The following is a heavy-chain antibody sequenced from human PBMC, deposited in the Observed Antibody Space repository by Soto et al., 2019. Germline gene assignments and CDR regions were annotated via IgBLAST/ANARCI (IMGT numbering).Heavy chain of an antibody. J-gene: IGHJ4*02. D-gene: IGHD3-16*01. CDR2: IYYSGTT. V-gene: IGHV4-61*01. CDR1: GDSVSNDNYY. CDR3: ARSQRGRTAFTFDY. Sequence: QVQLQESGPGLVKPSETLSLTCAVSGDSVSNDNYYWXWIRXXXGKGLEWIGYIYYSGTTNYNSYLKSRLSLSVDMSKNQFSLKLASVTAADTAVYFCARSQRGRTAFTFDYWGQGALVTVSS.